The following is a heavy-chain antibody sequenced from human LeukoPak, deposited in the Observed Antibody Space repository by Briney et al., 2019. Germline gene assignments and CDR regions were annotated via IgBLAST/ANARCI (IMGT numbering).Heavy chain of an antibody. V-gene: IGHV3-30*04. J-gene: IGHJ4*02. CDR3: AWGRSLEYCIDSNCYAHAGV. CDR1: GFTFTYYA. Sequence: GGSLRLSCAASGFTFTYYAMHWVRQAPGKGLEWVTVISHDGSNKYNADSVKGRFTISRDNSKNTLYLQMNSLTPEDTAVYYCAWGRSLEYCIDSNCYAHAGVWGQGTLVTVSS. D-gene: IGHD2/OR15-2a*01. CDR2: ISHDGSNK.